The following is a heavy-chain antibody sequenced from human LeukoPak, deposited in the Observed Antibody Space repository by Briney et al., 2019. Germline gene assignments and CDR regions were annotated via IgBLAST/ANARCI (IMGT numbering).Heavy chain of an antibody. Sequence: GGSLRLSCAASGFTFSNFAMSWVRQAPGKGLEWVSGVSGSGASTYYADSVKGRFTISRDNSKNTLSLQMNSLTAEDTAVYYCAKGGNFDYWGQGTLVTVSS. D-gene: IGHD2-15*01. V-gene: IGHV3-23*01. CDR2: VSGSGAST. CDR1: GFTFSNFA. CDR3: AKGGNFDY. J-gene: IGHJ4*02.